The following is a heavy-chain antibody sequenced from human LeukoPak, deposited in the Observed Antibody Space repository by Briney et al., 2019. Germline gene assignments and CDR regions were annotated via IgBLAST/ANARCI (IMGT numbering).Heavy chain of an antibody. V-gene: IGHV1-18*01. CDR1: GYTFTNYG. CDR2: ISTHSGNT. Sequence: GASVRISCKASGYTFTNYGFTWVRQAPGQGLEWMGWISTHSGNTNSAEKLQGRVTMTTDTSTGTAYMEVRSLRSDDTAVYYCARDPDLQYSSSPNFDHWGQGTLVTVSS. D-gene: IGHD6-13*01. J-gene: IGHJ4*02. CDR3: ARDPDLQYSSSPNFDH.